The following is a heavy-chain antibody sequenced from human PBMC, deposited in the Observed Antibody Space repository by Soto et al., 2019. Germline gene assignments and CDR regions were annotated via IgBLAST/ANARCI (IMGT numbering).Heavy chain of an antibody. V-gene: IGHV4-31*03. CDR2: IYYSGST. D-gene: IGHD5-18*01. CDR3: ATSGYSYGPNPLLY. J-gene: IGHJ4*02. CDR1: GGSISSCGYY. Sequence: QVQLQESGPGLVKPSQTLSLTCTVSGGSISSCGYYWSWIRQHPGKGLEWIGYIYYSGSTYYNPSLKSRVTISVDKSKKKFSLKLSSVTAADTAVYYCATSGYSYGPNPLLYWGQGTLVTVSS.